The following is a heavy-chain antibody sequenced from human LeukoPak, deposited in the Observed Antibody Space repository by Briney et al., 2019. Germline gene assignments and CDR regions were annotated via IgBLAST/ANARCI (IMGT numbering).Heavy chain of an antibody. CDR2: ISGSGGST. D-gene: IGHD3-3*01. CDR1: GFTFSSYA. V-gene: IGHV3-23*01. Sequence: QAGGSLRLSCAASGFTFSSYAMSWVRQAPGKGLEWVSAISGSGGSTYYADSVKGRFTISRDNSKNTLYLQMSSLRAEDTAVYYCANPGGGVVDAFDIWGQGTMVTVSS. J-gene: IGHJ3*02. CDR3: ANPGGGVVDAFDI.